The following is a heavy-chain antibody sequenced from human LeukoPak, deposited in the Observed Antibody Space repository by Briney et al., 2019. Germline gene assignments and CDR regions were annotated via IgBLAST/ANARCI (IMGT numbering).Heavy chain of an antibody. CDR1: GFTFSSYG. V-gene: IGHV3-30*02. Sequence: GGSLRLSCAASGFTFSSYGMHWVRQAPGKGLEWVAYIRYDGSNKYYADSVKGRFTISRDNSKNTLYLQMNSLRAEDTAVYYCAKQGFGSGYYSYYYYYMDVWGKGTTVTVSS. CDR2: IRYDGSNK. J-gene: IGHJ6*03. D-gene: IGHD3-3*01. CDR3: AKQGFGSGYYSYYYYYMDV.